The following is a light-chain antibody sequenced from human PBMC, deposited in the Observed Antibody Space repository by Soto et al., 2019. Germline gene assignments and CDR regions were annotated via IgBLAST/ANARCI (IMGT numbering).Light chain of an antibody. CDR1: SSDLGSFDL. V-gene: IGLV2-14*02. CDR2: EVS. CDR3: SSYTRTSAVV. J-gene: IGLJ3*02. Sequence: QSALTQPASVSGSPGQSITISCTGTSSDLGSFDLVSWYQQYPGKAPKLMIYEVSNRPSGLSNRFSGSKSANTASLPISGLQAEDEAAYYCSSYTRTSAVVFGGGTKVTVL.